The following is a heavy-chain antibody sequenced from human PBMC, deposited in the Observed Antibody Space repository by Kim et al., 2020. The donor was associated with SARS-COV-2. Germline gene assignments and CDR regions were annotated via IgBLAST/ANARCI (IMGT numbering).Heavy chain of an antibody. J-gene: IGHJ2*01. V-gene: IGHV3-11*05. CDR1: GFRFSDYY. CDR3: ARESNAEGAKAGYDWYFDL. D-gene: IGHD1-26*01. Sequence: GGSLRLSCAASGFRFSDYYMSWIRQAPGKGPEWISYISSSSGYTDYADSVKGRFTISRDNAKKSLYLQVNSLRVEDTAVYFCARESNAEGAKAGYDWYFDLWGRGTLVTVSS. CDR2: ISSSSGYT.